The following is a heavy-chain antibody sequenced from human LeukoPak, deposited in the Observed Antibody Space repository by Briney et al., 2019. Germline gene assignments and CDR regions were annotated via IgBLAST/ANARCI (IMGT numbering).Heavy chain of an antibody. J-gene: IGHJ6*03. Sequence: SETLSLTCTVSGGSISSYYWSWIRQPAGKGLEWIGRIYTSGGTNYNPSLKSRVTMSVDTSKNQFSLKLSSVTAADTAVYYCAREPLVPAATYYYYYMDVWGKGTTVTVSS. V-gene: IGHV4-4*07. CDR3: AREPLVPAATYYYYYMDV. CDR2: IYTSGGT. D-gene: IGHD2-2*01. CDR1: GGSISSYY.